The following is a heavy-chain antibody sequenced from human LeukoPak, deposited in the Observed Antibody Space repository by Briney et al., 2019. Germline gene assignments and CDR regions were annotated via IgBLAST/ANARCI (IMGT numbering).Heavy chain of an antibody. CDR3: ARGGSRWLQPPHPNWFDP. CDR1: GYSFTTYW. CDR2: IYPGDSDT. J-gene: IGHJ5*02. D-gene: IGHD5-24*01. Sequence: GESLKISCKGSGYSFTTYWIGWVRQMPGKGLEWMGIIYPGDSDTRYSPSFQGQVTISADKSISTAYLQWSSLKASDTAMYYCARGGSRWLQPPHPNWFDPWGQGTLVTVSS. V-gene: IGHV5-51*01.